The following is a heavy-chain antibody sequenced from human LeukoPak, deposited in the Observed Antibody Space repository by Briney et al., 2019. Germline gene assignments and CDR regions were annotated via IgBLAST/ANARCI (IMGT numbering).Heavy chain of an antibody. Sequence: GGALKISCKGSGYRFTSYWIGGVRQMPGKGLEGMGIIYPGASDTTYSPSFQGQVTISADKSISTAYLQWSSLKASDTAMYYCARLVPDLVGWFDPWGQGTLVTVSS. V-gene: IGHV5-51*01. J-gene: IGHJ5*02. CDR1: GYRFTSYW. D-gene: IGHD2-2*01. CDR3: ARLVPDLVGWFDP. CDR2: IYPGASDT.